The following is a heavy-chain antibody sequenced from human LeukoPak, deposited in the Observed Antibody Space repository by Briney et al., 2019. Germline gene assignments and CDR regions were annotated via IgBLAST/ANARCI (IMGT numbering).Heavy chain of an antibody. D-gene: IGHD5-12*01. Sequence: PSQTLSLTCAVYGGSFSAYNWSWIRQPPGKGLEWIGEINHSGSTNYNPSLKSRVTTSLDTSKNQFSLQLTSVPAADTAVYYCARIRGYDFRGDWGQGTLVTVSS. J-gene: IGHJ4*02. V-gene: IGHV4-34*01. CDR2: INHSGST. CDR3: ARIRGYDFRGD. CDR1: GGSFSAYN.